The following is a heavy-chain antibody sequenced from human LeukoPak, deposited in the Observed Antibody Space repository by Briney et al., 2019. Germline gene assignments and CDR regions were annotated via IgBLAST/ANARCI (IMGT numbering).Heavy chain of an antibody. Sequence: GGSLRLSCAASGFTFSNSAMSWVRQAPGKGLEWVSTFTSGGSTYYADSLKGRFTISRDNSKNTLYLQMNSLKTEDTAVYYCTTPPYRYCTNGVCSFDAFDIWGQGTMVTVSS. CDR3: TTPPYRYCTNGVCSFDAFDI. J-gene: IGHJ3*02. CDR1: GFTFSNSA. D-gene: IGHD2-8*01. CDR2: FTSGGST. V-gene: IGHV3-23*01.